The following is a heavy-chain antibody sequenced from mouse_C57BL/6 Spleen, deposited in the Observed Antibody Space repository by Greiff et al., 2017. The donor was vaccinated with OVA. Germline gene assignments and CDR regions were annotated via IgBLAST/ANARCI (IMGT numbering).Heavy chain of an antibody. V-gene: IGHV3-6*01. J-gene: IGHJ4*01. CDR2: ISYDGSN. CDR1: GYSITSGYY. D-gene: IGHD1-1*02. Sequence: DVKLQESGPGLVKPSQSLSLTCSVTGYSITSGYYWNWIRQFPGNKLEWMGYISYDGSNNYNPSLKNRISITRDTSKNQFFLKLNSVTTEDTATYYCARAGYGLYAMDYWGQGTSVTVSS. CDR3: ARAGYGLYAMDY.